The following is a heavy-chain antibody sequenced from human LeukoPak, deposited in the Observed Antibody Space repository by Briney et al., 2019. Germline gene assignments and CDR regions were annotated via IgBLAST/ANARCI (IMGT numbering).Heavy chain of an antibody. V-gene: IGHV3-7*01. J-gene: IGHJ2*01. CDR1: GFTFSRNW. CDR2: IRQDGNEK. CDR3: ASGGVVGPSTYWFYDL. Sequence: GGSLRLSCEASGFTFSRNWMTWVRQAPGKGLEWVANIRQDGNEKYYVDSVKGRFTISRDNAKNSLYLQMNSLRAEDTAVYYCASGGVVGPSTYWFYDLWGRGTRVTVCS. D-gene: IGHD1-26*01.